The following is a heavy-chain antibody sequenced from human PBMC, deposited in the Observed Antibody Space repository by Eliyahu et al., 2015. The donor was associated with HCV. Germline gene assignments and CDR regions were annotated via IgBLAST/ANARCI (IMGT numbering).Heavy chain of an antibody. J-gene: IGHJ5*02. CDR1: GXSITPYY. CDR2: IHYSGST. Sequence: QVQLQESGPGLVKPSETLSLTCTVSGXSITPYYWSWIRRPPGKGLEWIGYIHYSGSTNYNPSLKSRVTMSVDTSKNQFSLNLSSVTAADTAVYYCSSGGGGIAVAGTGGWFDPWGQGTLVTVSS. V-gene: IGHV4-59*01. D-gene: IGHD6-19*01. CDR3: SSGGGGIAVAGTGGWFDP.